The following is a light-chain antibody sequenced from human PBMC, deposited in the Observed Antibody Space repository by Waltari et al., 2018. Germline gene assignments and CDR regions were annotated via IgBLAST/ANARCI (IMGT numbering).Light chain of an antibody. CDR1: QSLVHSDGKTY. J-gene: IGKJ1*01. CDR2: KVS. CDR3: MQGTHWPWT. Sequence: DVVMTQSPLSLPVTLGQPAPISCRSSQSLVHSDGKTYLNWFHQRPGQSPRRLIYKVSNRDSGVPDRFSGSGSGTDFTLKISRVEAEDVGVYYCMQGTHWPWTFGQGTKVEIK. V-gene: IGKV2-30*02.